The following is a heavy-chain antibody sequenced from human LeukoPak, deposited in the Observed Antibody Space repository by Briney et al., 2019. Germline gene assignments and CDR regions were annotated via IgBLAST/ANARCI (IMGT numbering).Heavy chain of an antibody. Sequence: SETLSLTCIVSGGSITTSTFSWAWIRQPPGKGLEWMGNIFFNGSTNYNPSLKSRVTMSLDTSKKQFSLKLTSVTVADTAVYYCATVDSSGYQAWIDYWGQGTLVTVSS. J-gene: IGHJ4*02. CDR1: GGSITTSTFS. D-gene: IGHD3-22*01. CDR3: ATVDSSGYQAWIDY. CDR2: IFFNGST. V-gene: IGHV4-39*07.